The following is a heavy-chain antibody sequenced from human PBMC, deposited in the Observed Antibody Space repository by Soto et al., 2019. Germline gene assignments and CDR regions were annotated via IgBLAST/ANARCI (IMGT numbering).Heavy chain of an antibody. D-gene: IGHD1-20*01. CDR1: GFTFSRYG. J-gene: IGHJ6*02. Sequence: GGSLRLSCAASGFTFSRYGMHWVRQAPGKGLAWVANIKPDGSEQYYVDSVKGRFTISRDNANNSLYLQMNSLRAEDTAVYFCARGNWNYYYGFDVWGQGTTVTVSS. CDR3: ARGNWNYYYGFDV. CDR2: IKPDGSEQ. V-gene: IGHV3-7*01.